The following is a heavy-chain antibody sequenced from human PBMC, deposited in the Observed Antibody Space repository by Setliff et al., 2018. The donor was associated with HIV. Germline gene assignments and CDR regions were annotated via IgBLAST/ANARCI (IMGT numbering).Heavy chain of an antibody. CDR3: GTAMYYYYGLDV. J-gene: IGHJ6*02. Sequence: SETLSLTCSVSGGSLSSGSHYFTWLRQAAGKGLEWIGHFYTSGTTNYNPSLESRVTISVDTSKNQFSLKLSSVTAADAAVYYCGTAMYYYYGLDVWDQGIRVTVSS. CDR1: GGSLSSGSHY. V-gene: IGHV4-61*09. CDR2: FYTSGTT. D-gene: IGHD2-2*01.